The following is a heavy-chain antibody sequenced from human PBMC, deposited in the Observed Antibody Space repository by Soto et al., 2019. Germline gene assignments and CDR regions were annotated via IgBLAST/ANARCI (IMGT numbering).Heavy chain of an antibody. J-gene: IGHJ3*02. V-gene: IGHV1-2*02. CDR2: INPNSCGT. D-gene: IGHD1-26*01. CDR1: GYTFTGYY. Sequence: ASVKVSCKASGYTFTGYYMHWVRQAPGQGLEWMGWINPNSCGTNYAQKFQGRVTMTRDTSISTAYMELSRLRSDDTAVYYCARDMIWVEWVDAFDIWGQGTMVTVSS. CDR3: ARDMIWVEWVDAFDI.